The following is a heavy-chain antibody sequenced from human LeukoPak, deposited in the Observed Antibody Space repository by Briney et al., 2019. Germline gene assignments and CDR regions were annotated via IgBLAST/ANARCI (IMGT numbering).Heavy chain of an antibody. CDR1: GFTFGDYA. V-gene: IGHV3-49*03. D-gene: IGHD5-18*01. CDR3: TRDRGRGYSYGCLDY. Sequence: GGSLRLSCTASGFTFGDYAMSWFRQAPGKGLEWVGFIRSKAYGGTTEYAASVKGRFTISRDDSKSIAYLQMDSLKTEDTAVYYCTRDRGRGYSYGCLDYWGQGTLVTVSS. J-gene: IGHJ4*02. CDR2: IRSKAYGGTT.